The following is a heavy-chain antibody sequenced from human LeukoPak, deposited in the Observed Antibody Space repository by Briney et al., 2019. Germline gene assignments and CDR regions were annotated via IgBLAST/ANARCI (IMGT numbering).Heavy chain of an antibody. D-gene: IGHD3-16*01. J-gene: IGHJ3*02. Sequence: GESLKISCKGSGNSFTSYWMGWVGQMPGKGLEWMGIIYPDDSDTRYSPSFQGQVTISADKSISTAYLQWNSLKASGTAMYYCARRTLWGDAFDIWGQGTMVTVSS. CDR3: ARRTLWGDAFDI. CDR2: IYPDDSDT. CDR1: GNSFTSYW. V-gene: IGHV5-51*01.